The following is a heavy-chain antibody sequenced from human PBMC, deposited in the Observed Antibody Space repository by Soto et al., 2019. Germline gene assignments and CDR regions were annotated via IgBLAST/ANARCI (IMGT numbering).Heavy chain of an antibody. J-gene: IGHJ4*02. CDR2: IYYSGST. D-gene: IGHD2-15*01. Sequence: HSETLSLTCTVSGGSISSGSYYWGWIRQPPGKGLEWIGSIYYSGSTYYNPSLKSRVTISVDTSKNQFSLKLSSVTAADTAVYYCARGGYCSGGSCYTTPLDYWGQGTLVTVSS. CDR1: GGSISSGSYY. CDR3: ARGGYCSGGSCYTTPLDY. V-gene: IGHV4-39*07.